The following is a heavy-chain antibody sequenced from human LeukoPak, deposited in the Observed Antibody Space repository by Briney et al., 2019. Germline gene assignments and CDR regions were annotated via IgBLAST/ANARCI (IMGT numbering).Heavy chain of an antibody. J-gene: IGHJ1*01. D-gene: IGHD6-13*01. CDR1: GXTFSSYW. Sequence: GGSLRLSCAASGXTFSSYWMHWVRQAPGKGLVWVSRINSDGSSTSYADSVKGRFTISRDNAKNTLYLQMNSLRAEDTAVYYCARGIAAARTVEYFQHWGQGTLVTVSS. CDR3: ARGIAAARTVEYFQH. V-gene: IGHV3-74*01. CDR2: INSDGSST.